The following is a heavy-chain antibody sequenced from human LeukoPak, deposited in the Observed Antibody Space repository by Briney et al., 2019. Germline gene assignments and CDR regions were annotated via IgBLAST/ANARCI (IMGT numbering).Heavy chain of an antibody. J-gene: IGHJ4*01. CDR2: ISWNSGNV. D-gene: IGHD6-6*01. Sequence: GRSLRLSCAASGFTFKNYAMHWVRQAPGKGLEWVSSISWNSGNVDYSDSVKGRFTLSRDNAKNSLFLQMNSLRDEDTAFYYCAKSGTYSSSSGYIDSWGHGTPVTVSS. CDR3: AKSGTYSSSSGYIDS. CDR1: GFTFKNYA. V-gene: IGHV3-9*01.